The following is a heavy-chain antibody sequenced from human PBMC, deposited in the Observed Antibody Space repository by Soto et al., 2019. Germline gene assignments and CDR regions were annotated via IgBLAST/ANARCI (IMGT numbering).Heavy chain of an antibody. CDR2: IYYTGNT. V-gene: IGHV4-39*01. CDR1: GDSSVSSSSYY. CDR3: ASEVSSTDGMDV. Sequence: SETLSLTCTVSGDSSVSSSSYYWGWIRQPPGKGLEWIGSIYYTGNTFYSPSFRSRLTISVDTSKSQFSLKLRSVTAADTATYYCASEVSSTDGMDVWGQGTAVTVSS. D-gene: IGHD2-15*01. J-gene: IGHJ6*02.